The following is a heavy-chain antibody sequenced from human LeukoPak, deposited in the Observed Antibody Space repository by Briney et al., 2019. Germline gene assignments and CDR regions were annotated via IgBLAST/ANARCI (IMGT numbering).Heavy chain of an antibody. CDR1: GGSISGYY. D-gene: IGHD3-22*01. J-gene: IGHJ6*03. V-gene: IGHV4-59*01. CDR3: ARVESYDSSGYYSSSYYYYMDV. CDR2: IYYSGST. Sequence: SETLSLTCTVSGGSISGYYWSWIRQPPGKGLEWIAYIYYSGSTNYNPSLKSRVTISVDTSKNQISLELSSVTAADTAVYYCARVESYDSSGYYSSSYYYYMDVWGKGTTVTVSS.